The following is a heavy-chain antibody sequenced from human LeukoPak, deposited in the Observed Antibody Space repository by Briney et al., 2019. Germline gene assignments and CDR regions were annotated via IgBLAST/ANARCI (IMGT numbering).Heavy chain of an antibody. V-gene: IGHV1-46*01. CDR1: GYTFTNSY. Sequence: GASVKVSCKASGYTFTNSYIHWVRQAPGQVLEWMGLINPDGGNTNYAQNFQGRVTLTRDTSISTAYMELSRLRSDDTAVYYCAIFRKEGHYWGQGTLVTVSS. J-gene: IGHJ4*02. CDR3: AIFRKEGHY. CDR2: INPDGGNT.